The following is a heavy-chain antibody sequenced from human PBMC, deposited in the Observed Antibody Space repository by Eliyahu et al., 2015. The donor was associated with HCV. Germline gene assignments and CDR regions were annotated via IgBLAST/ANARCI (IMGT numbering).Heavy chain of an antibody. CDR2: ISSSGSTK. D-gene: IGHD3-10*01. CDR1: GXTXXSXE. V-gene: IGHV3-48*03. CDR3: ARGGGMGDY. J-gene: IGHJ4*02. Sequence: EVQLVESGGGLVQPGGSLRLXCAAXGXTXXSXEMNWVRQAPGKGLGWVSYISSSGSTKHYADSVKGRFTVSRDNAKKSVHLQLNSLGAEDTGVYYCARGGGMGDYWGQGTLVTVSS.